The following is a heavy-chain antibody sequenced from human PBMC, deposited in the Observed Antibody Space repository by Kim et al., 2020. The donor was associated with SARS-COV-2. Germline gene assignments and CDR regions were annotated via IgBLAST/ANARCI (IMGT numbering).Heavy chain of an antibody. CDR3: TRAHRSSGWYASDD. J-gene: IGHJ6*02. CDR2: IYYSGST. Sequence: SETLSLTCTVSGDSISSGGFYWTWIRQHPGKGLEWIGYIYYSGSTYYNPSLKSRVTISVDMSKNQVSLNLSSLTAADTAVYYCTRAHRSSGWYASDDWG. V-gene: IGHV4-31*03. CDR1: GDSISSGGFY. D-gene: IGHD6-19*01.